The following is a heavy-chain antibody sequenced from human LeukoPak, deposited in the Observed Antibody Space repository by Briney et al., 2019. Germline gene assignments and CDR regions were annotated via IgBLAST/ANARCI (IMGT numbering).Heavy chain of an antibody. CDR1: GFTFSSYG. J-gene: IGHJ4*02. D-gene: IGHD3-10*01. V-gene: IGHV3-30*02. CDR2: IRYGGSNK. CDR3: AKPLHLYYGSGSYDY. Sequence: GGSPRLSCAASGFTFSSYGMHWVRQAPGKGLEWVAFIRYGGSNKYYADSVKGRFTISRDNSKNTLYLQMNSLRAEDTAVYYCAKPLHLYYGSGSYDYWGQGTLATASS.